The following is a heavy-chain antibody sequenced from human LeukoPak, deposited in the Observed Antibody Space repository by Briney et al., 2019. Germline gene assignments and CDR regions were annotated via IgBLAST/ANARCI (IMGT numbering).Heavy chain of an antibody. J-gene: IGHJ4*02. CDR2: IHHSGVT. Sequence: SQTLSLTCTLSGGSISSGSYYWSWIRQPPGKGLEWIATIHHSGVTYYNPSLKSRVTMSVDTSKNQFSLKLASVTAASTAVYYCARYTANTAGYSFDFWGQGALVTVSS. D-gene: IGHD3-22*01. CDR1: GGSISSGSYY. CDR3: ARYTANTAGYSFDF. V-gene: IGHV4-39*07.